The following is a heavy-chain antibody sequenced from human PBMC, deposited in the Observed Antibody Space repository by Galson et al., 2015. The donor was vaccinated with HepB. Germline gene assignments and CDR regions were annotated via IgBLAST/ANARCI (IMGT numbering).Heavy chain of an antibody. D-gene: IGHD6-6*01. CDR2: INHSGST. CDR3: ARGVRGIAARRVSYYYYGMDV. Sequence: SETLSLTCAVYGGSFSGYYWSWIRQPPGKGLEWIGEINHSGSTNYNPSLKSRVTISVDTSKNQFSLKLSSVTAADTAVYYCARGVRGIAARRVSYYYYGMDVWGQGTTVTVSS. CDR1: GGSFSGYY. J-gene: IGHJ6*02. V-gene: IGHV4-34*01.